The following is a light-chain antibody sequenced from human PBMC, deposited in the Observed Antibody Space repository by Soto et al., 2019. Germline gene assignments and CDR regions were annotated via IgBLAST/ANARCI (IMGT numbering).Light chain of an antibody. CDR1: QSLLHSNGYNY. J-gene: IGKJ3*01. V-gene: IGKV2-28*01. CDR2: LGS. Sequence: DVVMTQSPLSLPVTPGEPASISCRSSQSLLHSNGYNYLEWYLQKPGQSPQLLSYLGSDRASGVPDRSSDSGSRTDFTMKISRVEPEHVGVYYWMQRLSGFTLGPRTKVEIK. CDR3: MQRLSGFT.